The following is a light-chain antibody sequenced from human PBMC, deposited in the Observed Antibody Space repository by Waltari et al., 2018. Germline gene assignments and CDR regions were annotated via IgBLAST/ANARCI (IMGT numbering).Light chain of an antibody. Sequence: EVVMTQPPATLSVSPGERATLPCRASQGIHSDLAWYQQKPGQPPRLLIYSASTRATGVPARFTGSGSGTEFTLTVSSLQPEDSAVYYCQQYNVWPPWTFGQGTKVEIK. CDR3: QQYNVWPPWT. CDR2: SAS. CDR1: QGIHSD. J-gene: IGKJ1*01. V-gene: IGKV3-15*01.